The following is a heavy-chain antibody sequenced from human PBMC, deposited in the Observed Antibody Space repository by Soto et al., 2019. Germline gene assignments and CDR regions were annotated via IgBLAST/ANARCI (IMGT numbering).Heavy chain of an antibody. CDR3: ARERVGVGGGYKRTLDV. CDR1: GGSVSSGSYY. V-gene: IGHV4-61*01. Sequence: SETLSLTXTVSGGSVSSGSYYWSWIRQPPGKGLEWIGYIYYSGSTNYNPSLKSRVTISVDTSKNQFSLKLSSVTAADMAVYYCARERVGVGGGYKRTLDVWGQGTTVTVSS. J-gene: IGHJ6*02. D-gene: IGHD1-26*01. CDR2: IYYSGST.